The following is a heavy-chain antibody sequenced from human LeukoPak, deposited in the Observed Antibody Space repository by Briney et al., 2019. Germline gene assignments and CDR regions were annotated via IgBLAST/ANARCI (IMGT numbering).Heavy chain of an antibody. CDR3: ARDRETIFGPLFDY. D-gene: IGHD3-3*01. V-gene: IGHV4-30-4*08. CDR2: IYYSGST. CDR1: GGSISSGDYY. J-gene: IGHJ4*02. Sequence: SQTLSLTCTVSGGSISSGDYYWSWIRQPPGKGLEWIGYIYYSGSTYYNPSLKSRVTISVDTSKNQFSLKLSSVTAADTAVYYCARDRETIFGPLFDYWGQGTLVTVSS.